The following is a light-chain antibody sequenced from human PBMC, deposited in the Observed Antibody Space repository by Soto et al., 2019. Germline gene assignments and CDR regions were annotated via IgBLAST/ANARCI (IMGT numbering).Light chain of an antibody. J-gene: IGLJ2*01. CDR2: GNS. Sequence: QSVLTQRPSVSGAPGQRVTISCTGCSSNIGAGSDVHWYQQLPGTAPKLLIYGNSNRPSGVPDRFSGSKSGTSASLAITGLQAEDEADYYCQSYDSSLSAYVVFGGGTKLTVL. V-gene: IGLV1-40*01. CDR1: SSNIGAGSD. CDR3: QSYDSSLSAYVV.